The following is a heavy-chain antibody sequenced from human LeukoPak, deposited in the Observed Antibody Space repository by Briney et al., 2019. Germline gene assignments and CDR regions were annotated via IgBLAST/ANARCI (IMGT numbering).Heavy chain of an antibody. CDR3: ARDHRGHCSSTSCYFDVPYAFDI. J-gene: IGHJ3*02. D-gene: IGHD2-2*01. V-gene: IGHV1-18*01. CDR2: ISAYNGNT. CDR1: GYTFTSYG. Sequence: EASVKVSCKASGYTFTSYGISWVRQAPGQGLEWMGWISAYNGNTNYAQKLQGRVTMTTDTSTSTAYMELRSLRSDDTAVYYCARDHRGHCSSTSCYFDVPYAFDIWGQGTMVTVSS.